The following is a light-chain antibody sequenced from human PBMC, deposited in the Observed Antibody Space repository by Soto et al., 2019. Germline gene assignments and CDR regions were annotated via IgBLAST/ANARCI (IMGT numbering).Light chain of an antibody. CDR1: SSNIGSNY. V-gene: IGLV1-47*01. CDR3: AAWDDSLSGVV. Sequence: QSVLTQPPSASGTPGQRVTISCSGSSSNIGSNYVFWYQHLPGTAPKLLIYRNNQRPSGVPGRFSGSKSGTSASLAISGFRSEDETDYYCAAWDDSLSGVVFGGGTKLTVL. CDR2: RNN. J-gene: IGLJ2*01.